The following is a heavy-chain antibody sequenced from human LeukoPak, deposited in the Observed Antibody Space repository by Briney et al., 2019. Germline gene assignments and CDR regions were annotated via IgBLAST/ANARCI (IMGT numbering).Heavy chain of an antibody. J-gene: IGHJ4*02. V-gene: IGHV3-74*01. CDR3: ARGGGYSYGTHDY. Sequence: GGSLRLSYAASGFTCSSYWMHWVRQAPGKGLVWVSRINSDESSTSYADSVKGRFTISRDNAKNTLYLQMNSLRAEDTAVYYCARGGGYSYGTHDYWGQGTLVTVSS. D-gene: IGHD5-18*01. CDR1: GFTCSSYW. CDR2: INSDESST.